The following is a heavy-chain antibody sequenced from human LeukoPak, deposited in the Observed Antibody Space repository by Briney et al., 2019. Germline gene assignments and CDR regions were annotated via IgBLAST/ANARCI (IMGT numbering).Heavy chain of an antibody. Sequence: GGSLRLSCAASGFTFSNDWMCWVSQAPGKGLEWVANIKQDESKKYYADSVKGRFTISRDNAKNSLYLQMSSLTAEDTAIYYCARDHAYRADYWGQGTLVTVSS. CDR2: IKQDESKK. J-gene: IGHJ4*02. CDR1: GFTFSNDW. D-gene: IGHD2-2*01. CDR3: ARDHAYRADY. V-gene: IGHV3-7*01.